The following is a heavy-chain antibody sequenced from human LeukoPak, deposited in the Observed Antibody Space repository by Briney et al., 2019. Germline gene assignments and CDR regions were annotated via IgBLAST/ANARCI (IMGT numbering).Heavy chain of an antibody. Sequence: GGTLRLSCAASGFTFSSYGMSWVRQAPGKGLEWVSGISGSGGSTYYADSVKGRFTISRDNSKNTLYLQMNSLRAEDTAVYYCAKAYNYYDSTDAFDIWGQGTMVTVSS. CDR1: GFTFSSYG. D-gene: IGHD3-22*01. CDR2: ISGSGGST. J-gene: IGHJ3*02. CDR3: AKAYNYYDSTDAFDI. V-gene: IGHV3-23*01.